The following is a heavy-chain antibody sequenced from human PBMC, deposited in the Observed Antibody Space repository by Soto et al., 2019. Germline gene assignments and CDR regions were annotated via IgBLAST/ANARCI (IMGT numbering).Heavy chain of an antibody. J-gene: IGHJ6*02. CDR2: MNTDSGNT. V-gene: IGHV1-8*02. CDR3: GRWYGGDAYGLDV. D-gene: IGHD4-17*01. CDR1: GYTFSDYD. Sequence: QVQLVQSGPEVSKPGASGKVSCKASGYTFSDYDIYWVRQATGQGLEWLGWMNTDSGNTGYAQRLQGRITMTRETSTRTAYLELSSLRPDDTAIYFCGRWYGGDAYGLDVWGQGTTVTVSS.